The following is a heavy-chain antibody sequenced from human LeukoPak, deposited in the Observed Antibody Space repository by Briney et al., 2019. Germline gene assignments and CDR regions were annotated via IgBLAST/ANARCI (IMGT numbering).Heavy chain of an antibody. CDR3: TRHAGGAYYYYMGV. J-gene: IGHJ6*03. V-gene: IGHV3-73*01. Sequence: PGGSLRLSCAASGFTFRSYEMNWVRQAPGKGLEWVGRVRSKTNSYATEYAASVKGRFTISRDDSKNTAYLQMNSLKTEDTAVYYCTRHAGGAYYYYMGVWGKGTTVTVSS. D-gene: IGHD3-10*01. CDR1: GFTFRSYE. CDR2: VRSKTNSYAT.